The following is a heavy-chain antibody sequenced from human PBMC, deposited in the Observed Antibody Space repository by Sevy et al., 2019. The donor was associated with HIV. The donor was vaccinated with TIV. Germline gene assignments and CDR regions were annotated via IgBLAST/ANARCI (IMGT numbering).Heavy chain of an antibody. J-gene: IGHJ3*02. CDR3: ARDNYYHSSGYYYEAFDI. D-gene: IGHD3-22*01. Sequence: ASVKVSCKASGYTFTGYYMHWVRQAPGQGLEWMGWINPNSGGTNYAQKFQGRVTMTRDTSISTAYMELSRLRSDDTAVYYCARDNYYHSSGYYYEAFDIWGQGTMVTVSS. CDR1: GYTFTGYY. V-gene: IGHV1-2*02. CDR2: INPNSGGT.